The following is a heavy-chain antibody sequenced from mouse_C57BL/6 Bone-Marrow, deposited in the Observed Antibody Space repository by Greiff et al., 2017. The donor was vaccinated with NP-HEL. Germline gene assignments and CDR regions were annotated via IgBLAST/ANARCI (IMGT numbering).Heavy chain of an antibody. Sequence: QVQLQQPGAELVKPGASVKLSCKASGYTFTSYWMQWVKQRPGQGLEWIGMIHPNSGSTNYNEKFKSKATLTVDKSSSTAYMQLSSLTSEDSAVYYCARGGWLSAWFAYWGQGTLVTVSA. J-gene: IGHJ3*01. V-gene: IGHV1-64*01. D-gene: IGHD2-3*01. CDR3: ARGGWLSAWFAY. CDR1: GYTFTSYW. CDR2: IHPNSGST.